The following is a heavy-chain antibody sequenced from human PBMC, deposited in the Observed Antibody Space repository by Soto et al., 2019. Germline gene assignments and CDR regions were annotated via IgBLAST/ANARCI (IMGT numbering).Heavy chain of an antibody. CDR1: GFTFGDYA. CDR2: IRSKAYGGTT. V-gene: IGHV3-49*03. J-gene: IGHJ4*02. D-gene: IGHD3-9*01. CDR3: TRADMYYDILAGYYDGFH. Sequence: GGSLRLSCTASGFTFGDYAMSWFRQAPGKGLEWVGFIRSKAYGGTTEYAASVKGRFTISRDDSKSIAYLQMNSLKTEDTAVYYCTRADMYYDILAGYYDGFHWGQGTLVTVSS.